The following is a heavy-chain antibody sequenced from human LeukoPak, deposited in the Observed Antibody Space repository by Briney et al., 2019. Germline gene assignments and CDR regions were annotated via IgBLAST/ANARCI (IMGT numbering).Heavy chain of an antibody. Sequence: TGGSLRLSCAASGFTFSSYAMHWVRQAPGKGLEWVAVISYDGSNKYYGDSVKGRFTISRDNSKNTLYLQMNSLRAEDTAVYYCAKRAPDNSGPNWFDPWGQGTLVTVSS. D-gene: IGHD3-22*01. CDR2: ISYDGSNK. CDR3: AKRAPDNSGPNWFDP. CDR1: GFTFSSYA. J-gene: IGHJ5*02. V-gene: IGHV3-30*04.